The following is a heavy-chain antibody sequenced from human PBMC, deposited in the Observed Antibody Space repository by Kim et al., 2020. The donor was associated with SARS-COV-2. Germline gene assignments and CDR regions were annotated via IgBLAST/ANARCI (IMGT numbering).Heavy chain of an antibody. CDR2: NN. Sequence: NNYCADSVKGRFTISRDNSKNRLYLQMNSLRAEDTAVYYCAKDRGLGMDVWGQGTTVTVSS. CDR3: AKDRGLGMDV. J-gene: IGHJ6*02. D-gene: IGHD3-10*01. V-gene: IGHV3-30*02.